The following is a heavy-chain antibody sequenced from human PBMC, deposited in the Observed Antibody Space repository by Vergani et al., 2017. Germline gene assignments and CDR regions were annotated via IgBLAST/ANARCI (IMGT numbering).Heavy chain of an antibody. V-gene: IGHV4-61*02. CDR2: IYTSGST. Sequence: QVQQQEPGPGLVKPSQTLSLTCTVSGGSFSTGGQSWTWLRQSAGKGLEWIGRIYTSGSTNYNPSLRGRAIMSVDASKKQFSLELTSVTAADTAVYYCARDGCEYDKDAFDVWGQGTKVTVTS. CDR1: GGSFSTGGQS. J-gene: IGHJ3*01. CDR3: ARDGCEYDKDAFDV. D-gene: IGHD1-1*01.